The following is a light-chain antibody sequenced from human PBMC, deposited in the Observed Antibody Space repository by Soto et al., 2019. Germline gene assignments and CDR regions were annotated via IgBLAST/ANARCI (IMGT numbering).Light chain of an antibody. CDR1: SSDVGGYNF. CDR2: EVN. J-gene: IGLJ2*01. CDR3: QSYDSGLVGLV. V-gene: IGLV2-8*01. Sequence: QSALTQPPSASGSPGQSVTISCSGTSSDVGGYNFVSWYQQHPGRAPKLVIYEVNKRPSGVPGRFSGSKSGNTASLIVSGLQAEDEADYYCQSYDSGLVGLVFGTGTKLTVL.